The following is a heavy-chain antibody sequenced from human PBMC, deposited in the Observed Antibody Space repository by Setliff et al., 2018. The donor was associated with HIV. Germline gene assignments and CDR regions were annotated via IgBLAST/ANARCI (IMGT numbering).Heavy chain of an antibody. J-gene: IGHJ6*03. CDR1: GGSISSDSYY. Sequence: SETLSLTCTVSGGSISSDSYYWGWIRQPPGKGLEWIGSIFYSGSTYYNPSLKSRVTISVDTSKNQFSLKLTSVTAADTAVYYCARDWNHYFYYMDVWGKGTTVTVSS. D-gene: IGHD1-1*01. CDR2: IFYSGST. CDR3: ARDWNHYFYYMDV. V-gene: IGHV4-39*07.